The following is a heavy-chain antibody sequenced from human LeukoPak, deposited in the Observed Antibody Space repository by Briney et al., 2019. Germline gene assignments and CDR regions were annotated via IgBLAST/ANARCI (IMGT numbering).Heavy chain of an antibody. Sequence: GGSLRLSCAAPGFNLNSYMLNWVRQAPGKGLEWVSSISSTGSYIYYADSVKGRFTISRDNPGNVVYLQMDSLRAEDTAVYYCTRVAQSGPTGWFDPWGQGTLVTVSS. D-gene: IGHD1-1*01. CDR3: TRVAQSGPTGWFDP. V-gene: IGHV3-21*01. CDR2: ISSTGSYI. J-gene: IGHJ5*02. CDR1: GFNLNSYM.